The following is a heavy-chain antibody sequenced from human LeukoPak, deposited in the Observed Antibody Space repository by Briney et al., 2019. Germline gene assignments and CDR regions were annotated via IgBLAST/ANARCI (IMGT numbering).Heavy chain of an antibody. V-gene: IGHV1-2*02. Sequence: GASVKVSCKASGYTFTGYYMHWVRQAPGQGLEWMGWINPNSGGTNYAQKFQGRVTMTRDTSISTAYMELSRLRSDDTAVYYYARDCALMVRGVSWFDPWGQGTLVTVSS. D-gene: IGHD3-10*01. CDR3: ARDCALMVRGVSWFDP. J-gene: IGHJ5*02. CDR2: INPNSGGT. CDR1: GYTFTGYY.